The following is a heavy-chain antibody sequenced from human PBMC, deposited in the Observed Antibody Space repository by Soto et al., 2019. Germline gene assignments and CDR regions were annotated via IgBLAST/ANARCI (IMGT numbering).Heavy chain of an antibody. CDR2: IIPIFGTA. D-gene: IGHD2-2*01. CDR1: GYMFTGYS. V-gene: IGHV1-69*13. J-gene: IGHJ2*01. CDR3: ARADIVVVPAAKGNWYFDL. Sequence: SVKVSCKASGYMFTGYSMHWVRQAPGQGLEWMGGIIPIFGTANYAQKFQGRVTITADESTSTAYMELSSLRSEDTAVYHCARADIVVVPAAKGNWYFDLWGRGTLVTVSS.